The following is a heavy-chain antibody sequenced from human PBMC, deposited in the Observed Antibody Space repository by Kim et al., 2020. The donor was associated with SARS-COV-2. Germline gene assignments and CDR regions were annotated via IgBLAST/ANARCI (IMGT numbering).Heavy chain of an antibody. J-gene: IGHJ6*03. V-gene: IGHV1-3*04. CDR2: INTGNGDT. CDR1: GYTFTTSA. Sequence: ASVKVSCKASGYTFTTSAIHWVRQAPGQRLEWMGWINTGNGDTKYSQKFQDRVTITRDTSASTAYMELSSLRSEDTAVYYCARPGKGWEVWGKGTTGTVS. CDR3: ARPGKGWEV.